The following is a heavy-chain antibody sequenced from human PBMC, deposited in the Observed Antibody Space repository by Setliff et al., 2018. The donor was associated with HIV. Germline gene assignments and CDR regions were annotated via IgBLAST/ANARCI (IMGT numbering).Heavy chain of an antibody. J-gene: IGHJ6*03. CDR1: GYTFSNYG. Sequence: ASVKVSCKASGYTFSNYGMNWVRQAPGQGLEWMGWINTDTGNPTYAQDFTGRFVFSLDTSVSTAYLQISSLKAEDTAVYYCARDHDYGDLSRNWFYMDVWGKVTTVTVSS. D-gene: IGHD4-17*01. CDR3: ARDHDYGDLSRNWFYMDV. CDR2: INTDTGNP. V-gene: IGHV7-4-1*02.